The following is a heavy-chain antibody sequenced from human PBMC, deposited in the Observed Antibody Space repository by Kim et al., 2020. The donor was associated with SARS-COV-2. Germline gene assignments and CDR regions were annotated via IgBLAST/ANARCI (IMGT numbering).Heavy chain of an antibody. CDR2: IRSKANSYAT. D-gene: IGHD3-10*01. J-gene: IGHJ4*02. V-gene: IGHV3-73*01. CDR3: TSPGITMVRGPRESSDY. CDR1: GFTFSGSA. Sequence: GGSLRLSCAASGFTFSGSAMHWVRQASGKGLEWVGRIRSKANSYATAYAASVKGRFTISRDDSKNTAYLQMNSLKTEDTAVYYCTSPGITMVRGPRESSDYWGQGTLVTVSS.